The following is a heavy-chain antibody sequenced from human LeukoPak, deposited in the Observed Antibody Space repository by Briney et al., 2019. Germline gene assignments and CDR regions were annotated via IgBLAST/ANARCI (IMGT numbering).Heavy chain of an antibody. CDR3: ARVGTRGNKYYDFWSGYYSPNDYMDV. J-gene: IGHJ6*03. Sequence: GQSLSLSCAASGFTFSSYSMNWVRQAPGKGLESVSSISSSSSYIYYADSVKGRFTISRDNAKNSLYLQINSLRAEDTAVYYCARVGTRGNKYYDFWSGYYSPNDYMDVWGKGTTVTVSS. V-gene: IGHV3-21*01. CDR1: GFTFSSYS. CDR2: ISSSSSYI. D-gene: IGHD3-3*01.